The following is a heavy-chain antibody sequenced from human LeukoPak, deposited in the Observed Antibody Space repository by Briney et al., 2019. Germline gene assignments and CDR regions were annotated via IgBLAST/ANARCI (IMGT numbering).Heavy chain of an antibody. CDR1: GFTFSSYG. Sequence: GGSLRLSCAASGFTFSSYGMHWVRQAPGKGLEWVAFIRYDGSNKYYADSVKGRFTISRDNSKNTLYLQMNSLRAEDTAVYYCAKDAGTARQDETFGFDYWGQGTLVTVSS. J-gene: IGHJ4*02. D-gene: IGHD6-6*01. V-gene: IGHV3-30*02. CDR2: IRYDGSNK. CDR3: AKDAGTARQDETFGFDY.